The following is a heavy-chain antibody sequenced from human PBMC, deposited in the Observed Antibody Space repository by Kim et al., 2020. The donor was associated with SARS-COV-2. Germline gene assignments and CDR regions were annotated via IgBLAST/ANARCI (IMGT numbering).Heavy chain of an antibody. J-gene: IGHJ4*02. D-gene: IGHD5-12*01. CDR1: GFTFSSYS. CDR3: ARDVGGYDFDGEYYIGY. V-gene: IGHV3-48*04. Sequence: GGSLRLSCAASGFTFSSYSMNWVRQAPGKGLEWVSYISSSSSTIYYADSVKGRFTIYRDNAKNSLYLQMNSLRAEDTAVYYCARDVGGYDFDGEYYIGYWGEGTVVTVTS. CDR2: ISSSSSTI.